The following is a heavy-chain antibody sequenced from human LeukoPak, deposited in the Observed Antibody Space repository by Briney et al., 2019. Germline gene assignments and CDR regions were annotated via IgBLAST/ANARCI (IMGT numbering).Heavy chain of an antibody. V-gene: IGHV3-21*01. J-gene: IGHJ6*02. D-gene: IGHD3-16*01. CDR1: GFTFSSYS. Sequence: GGSLRLSCAASGFTFSSYSMNWVRQAPGKGLGWVSSISSSSSYIYYADSVKGRFTISRDNAKNSLYLQMNSLRAEDTAVYYCARDWGYYYYYGMDVWGQGTTVTVSS. CDR3: ARDWGYYYYYGMDV. CDR2: ISSSSSYI.